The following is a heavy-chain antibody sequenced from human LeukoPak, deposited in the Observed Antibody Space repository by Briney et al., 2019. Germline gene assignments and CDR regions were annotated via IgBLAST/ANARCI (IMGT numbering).Heavy chain of an antibody. J-gene: IGHJ4*02. V-gene: IGHV3-21*01. Sequence: PGGSLRLSCAASGFTFSSYTMNWVRQAPGKGLEWVSSISSSSSRIFYADSVKGRFTISRDNAKNSLYLQMNSLRAEDTAVYYCARDYYKNFDYWGQGTLVTVSS. CDR2: ISSSSSRI. CDR3: ARDYYKNFDY. CDR1: GFTFSSYT. D-gene: IGHD3-22*01.